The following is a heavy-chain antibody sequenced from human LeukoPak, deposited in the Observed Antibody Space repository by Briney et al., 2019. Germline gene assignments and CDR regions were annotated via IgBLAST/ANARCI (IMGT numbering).Heavy chain of an antibody. D-gene: IGHD6-13*01. CDR3: ARGSSWYGVDY. CDR1: GGSFSGYY. CDR2: INHSGST. J-gene: IGHJ4*02. Sequence: SETLSLTCAVYGGSFSGYYWSWIRQPPGKGLEWIGEINHSGSTNYNPSLKSRVTISVDTSKNQFSLKLSSVTAADTAVYYCARGSSWYGVDYWAREPWSPSPQ. V-gene: IGHV4-34*01.